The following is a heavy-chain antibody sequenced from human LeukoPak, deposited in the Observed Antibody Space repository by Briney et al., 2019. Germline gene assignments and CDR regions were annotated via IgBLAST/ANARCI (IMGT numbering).Heavy chain of an antibody. CDR1: GYTFTRYY. Sequence: GASVKVSCKASGYTFTRYYMHWVRQAPGQGLEWMGWINPNSGGTNYAQKFQGRVTMTRDTSISTAYMELSRLRSDDTAVYYCARDQNYYGSGSYYNGYYFDYWGQGTLVTVSS. CDR3: ARDQNYYGSGSYYNGYYFDY. CDR2: INPNSGGT. D-gene: IGHD3-10*01. V-gene: IGHV1-2*02. J-gene: IGHJ4*02.